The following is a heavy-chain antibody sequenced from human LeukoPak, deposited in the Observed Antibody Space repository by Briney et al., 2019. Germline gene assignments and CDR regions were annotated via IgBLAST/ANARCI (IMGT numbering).Heavy chain of an antibody. D-gene: IGHD6-19*01. V-gene: IGHV3-23*01. Sequence: SGGSLRLSCAASGFTFSSYWMSWVRQAPGKGLEWVSAISGSGGSTYYADSVKGRFTISRDNSKNTLYLQMNSLRAEDTAVYYCAKDLSSGWPYSFDYWGQGTLVTVSS. J-gene: IGHJ4*02. CDR2: ISGSGGST. CDR3: AKDLSSGWPYSFDY. CDR1: GFTFSSYW.